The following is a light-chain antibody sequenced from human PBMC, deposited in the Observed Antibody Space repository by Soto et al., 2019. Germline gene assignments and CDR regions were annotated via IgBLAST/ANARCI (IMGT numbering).Light chain of an antibody. V-gene: IGKV3-15*01. J-gene: IGKJ1*01. CDR2: GAS. Sequence: EIVMTQSPATLSVSPGERATLSCRASQSVSSDLAWYQQRPGQAPRLLIYGASTRASGVPARFSGSGSGTEFTLTISRLQSEDFAIYYCQQYSNWLWTFGHGTKVEI. CDR1: QSVSSD. CDR3: QQYSNWLWT.